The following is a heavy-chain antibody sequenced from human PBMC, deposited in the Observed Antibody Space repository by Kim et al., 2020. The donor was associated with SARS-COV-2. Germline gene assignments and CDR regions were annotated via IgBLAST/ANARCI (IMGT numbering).Heavy chain of an antibody. CDR2: IYSGGST. D-gene: IGHD5-12*01. CDR3: ARDRYVATIEYGMDV. J-gene: IGHJ6*02. V-gene: IGHV3-66*01. Sequence: GGSLRLSCAASGFTVSSNYMSWVRQAPGKGLEWVSVIYSGGSTYYADSVKGRFTISRDNSKNTLYLQMNSLRAEDTAVYYCARDRYVATIEYGMDVWGQGTTVTVSS. CDR1: GFTVSSNY.